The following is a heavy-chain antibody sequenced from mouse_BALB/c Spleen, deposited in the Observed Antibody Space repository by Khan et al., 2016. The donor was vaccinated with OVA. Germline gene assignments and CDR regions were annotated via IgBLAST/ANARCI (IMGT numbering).Heavy chain of an antibody. CDR3: ARRAI. J-gene: IGHJ2*01. D-gene: IGHD1-1*01. CDR1: RFTISSYG. V-gene: IGHV5-6-3*01. Sequence: EVELVESGGGIVQPGGSLTRSCAASRFTISSYGMSSVLQTPDKKLELVATIDSYGGSTDYHDSVKRRFSISGDNAKNALYLQMRSLKSEDTARYYCARRAIWGQGTTLTVSS. CDR2: IDSYGGST.